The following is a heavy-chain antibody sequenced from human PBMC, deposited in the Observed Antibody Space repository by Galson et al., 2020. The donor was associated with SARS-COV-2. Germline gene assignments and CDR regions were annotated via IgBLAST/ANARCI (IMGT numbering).Heavy chain of an antibody. D-gene: IGHD3-22*01. CDR1: GFTFSSYA. Sequence: GGSLRLSCAASGFTFSSYAMHWVRQAPGKGLEWVAVISYDGSNKYYADSVKGRFTISRDNSKNTLYLQMNSLRAEDTAVYYCASLLYDSSGYEDWGQGTLVTVSS. J-gene: IGHJ4*02. V-gene: IGHV3-30*04. CDR2: ISYDGSNK. CDR3: ASLLYDSSGYED.